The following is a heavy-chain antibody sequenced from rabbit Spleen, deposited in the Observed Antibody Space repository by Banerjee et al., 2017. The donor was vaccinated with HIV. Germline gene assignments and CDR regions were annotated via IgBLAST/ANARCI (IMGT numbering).Heavy chain of an antibody. CDR2: IDTGSSGFT. V-gene: IGHV1S40*01. J-gene: IGHJ4*01. D-gene: IGHD1-1*01. CDR3: ARDLDGVIGWNFGW. Sequence: QSLEESGGDLVKPGASLTLTCIASGVSFSDNSYMCWVRQAPGKGLEWIACIDTGSSGFTYFASWAKGRFTISKPSSTTVTLQMTSLTAADTATYFCARDLDGVIGWNFGWWGPGTLVTVS. CDR1: GVSFSDNSY.